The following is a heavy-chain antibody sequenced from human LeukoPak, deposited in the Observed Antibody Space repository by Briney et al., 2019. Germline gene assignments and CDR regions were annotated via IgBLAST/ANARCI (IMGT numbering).Heavy chain of an antibody. CDR2: IIPTFGTA. J-gene: IGHJ4*02. Sequence: SVKVSCKASGGTFSSYAISWVRQAPGQGLEWMGRIIPTFGTANYAQKFQGRVTITTDESTSTAYMELSSLRSEDTAVYYCARELYYYDSSGHFDYWGQGTLVTVSS. V-gene: IGHV1-69*05. CDR3: ARELYYYDSSGHFDY. D-gene: IGHD3-22*01. CDR1: GGTFSSYA.